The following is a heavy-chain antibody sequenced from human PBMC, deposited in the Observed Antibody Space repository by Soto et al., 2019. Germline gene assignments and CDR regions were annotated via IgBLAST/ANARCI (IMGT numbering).Heavy chain of an antibody. CDR3: TREVPGNYYFDY. Sequence: ASVKVSCKASENTFTSYYMHWVRQAPGQGLEWMGIINPSGGSTTYAQKFQGRVTMTRDTSTSTVYMELSSLRSEDTAVYYCTREVPGNYYFDYCGQGTLVTVSS. D-gene: IGHD1-1*01. CDR1: ENTFTSYY. J-gene: IGHJ4*02. V-gene: IGHV1-46*03. CDR2: INPSGGST.